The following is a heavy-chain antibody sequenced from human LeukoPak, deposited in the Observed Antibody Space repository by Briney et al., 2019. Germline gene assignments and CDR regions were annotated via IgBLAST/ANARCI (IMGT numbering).Heavy chain of an antibody. J-gene: IGHJ4*02. CDR1: GGSVSSGGYY. CDR3: ARDGGMSGSH. Sequence: SETLSLTCTVSGGSVSSGGYYWSWIRQPPGQGLEWIGYIYHSGSTYYNPSLKSRVIISADTSKNQFSLKVTSVTAADTAVYYCARDGGMSGSHWGRGVLVSVSS. CDR2: IYHSGST. V-gene: IGHV4-30-2*01. D-gene: IGHD3-16*01.